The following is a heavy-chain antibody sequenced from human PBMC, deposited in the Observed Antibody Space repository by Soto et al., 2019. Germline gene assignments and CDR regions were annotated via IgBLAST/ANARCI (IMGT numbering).Heavy chain of an antibody. CDR2: IYYSGST. CDR1: GGSISSYY. Sequence: LSLTCTVSGGSISSYYWSWIRQPPGKGLEWIGYIYYSGSTNYNPSLKSRVTISVDTSKNQFSLKLSSVTAADTAVYYCARGMEYCDGDCYDYPAQGTPVTVSS. CDR3: ARGMEYCDGDCYDY. D-gene: IGHD2-21*01. V-gene: IGHV4-59*01. J-gene: IGHJ4*02.